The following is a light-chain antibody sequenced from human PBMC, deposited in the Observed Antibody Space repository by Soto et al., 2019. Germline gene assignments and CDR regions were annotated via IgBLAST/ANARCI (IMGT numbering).Light chain of an antibody. CDR2: DVS. J-gene: IGLJ1*01. CDR3: RSYTSSSTYV. CDR1: SSDVGGYNY. V-gene: IGLV2-14*01. Sequence: QSALTQPASVSGAPGQSITISCTGTSSDVGGYNYVSWYQQHRGKAPKLMIYDVSNRPSGVSNRFSGSKSGNTASLTISGLQAEDEADYYCRSYTSSSTYVFGTGTKVTV.